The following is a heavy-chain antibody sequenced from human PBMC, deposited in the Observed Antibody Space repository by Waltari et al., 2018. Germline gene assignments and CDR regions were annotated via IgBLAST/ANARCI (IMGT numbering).Heavy chain of an antibody. CDR1: GDKFSTYW. J-gene: IGHJ3*02. Sequence: EVRLVQSGAEVQKPGESLKISCKGSGDKFSTYWIGWVRQMPGKGLEWMGIIYVGDSETSYSPSFRGQVTIAADKSITTAYLQWGSLKASDTAMYYCARREHDYDYVGGSYRRVIDTFDIWGQGTRVTVSS. CDR3: ARREHDYDYVGGSYRRVIDTFDI. CDR2: IYVGDSET. V-gene: IGHV5-51*03. D-gene: IGHD3-16*02.